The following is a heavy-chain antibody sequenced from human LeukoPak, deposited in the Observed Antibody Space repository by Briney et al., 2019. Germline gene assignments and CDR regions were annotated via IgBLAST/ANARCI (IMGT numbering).Heavy chain of an antibody. CDR2: IYYSGST. J-gene: IGHJ3*02. CDR3: ARDISSSWYLGQYAFDI. CDR1: GGSISSSSYY. V-gene: IGHV4-39*07. Sequence: KPSETLSLTCTVSGGSISSSSYYWGWIRQPPGKGLEWIGSIYYSGSTYYNPSLKSRVTISVDTSKNQFSLKLSSVTAADTAVYYCARDISSSWYLGQYAFDIWGQGTMVTVSS. D-gene: IGHD6-13*01.